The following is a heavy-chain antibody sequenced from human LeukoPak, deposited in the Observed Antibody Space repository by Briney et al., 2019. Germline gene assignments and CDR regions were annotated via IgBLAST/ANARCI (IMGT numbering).Heavy chain of an antibody. Sequence: GGSLRLSCVASGFIFSSFSMNWVRQAPGKGLEWVSYISDSSSTIYYADSMKGRFTISRDNAKNSLYLQMNSLRAEDTVVYYCARGLGDYNTDWFPVSGYWGQGTPVTVSS. J-gene: IGHJ4*02. CDR3: ARGLGDYNTDWFPVSGY. CDR1: GFIFSSFS. V-gene: IGHV3-48*04. D-gene: IGHD3-9*01. CDR2: ISDSSSTI.